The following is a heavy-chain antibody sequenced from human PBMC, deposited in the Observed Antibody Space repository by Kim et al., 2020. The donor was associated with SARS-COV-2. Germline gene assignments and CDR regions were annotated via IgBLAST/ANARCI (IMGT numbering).Heavy chain of an antibody. CDR2: IYYSGST. Sequence: SETLSLTCTVSGGSISSSSYYWGWIRQPPGKGLEWIGSIYYSGSTYYNPSLKSRVTISVDTSKNQFSLKLSSVTAADTAVYYCARLKSSTYYDILTGFFYFDYWGQGTLVTVSS. CDR1: GGSISSSSYY. CDR3: ARLKSSTYYDILTGFFYFDY. J-gene: IGHJ4*02. V-gene: IGHV4-39*01. D-gene: IGHD3-9*01.